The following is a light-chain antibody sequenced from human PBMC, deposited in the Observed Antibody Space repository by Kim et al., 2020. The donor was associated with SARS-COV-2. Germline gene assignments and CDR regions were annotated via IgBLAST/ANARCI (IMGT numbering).Light chain of an antibody. J-gene: IGLJ2*01. CDR3: QAWDSSTAP. CDR2: QDS. V-gene: IGLV3-1*01. CDR1: KLGDKY. Sequence: SYELTQPPSVSVSPGQTASITCSGDKLGDKYACWSQQKPGQSPVLVIYQDSKRPSGIPERFSGSNSGNTATLTISGTQAMDEADYYCQAWDSSTAPFGGG.